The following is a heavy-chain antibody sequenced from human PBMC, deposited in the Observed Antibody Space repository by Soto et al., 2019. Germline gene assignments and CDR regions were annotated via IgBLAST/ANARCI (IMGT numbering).Heavy chain of an antibody. V-gene: IGHV3-30*18. J-gene: IGHJ4*02. CDR2: ISYDGSNK. D-gene: IGHD2-15*01. CDR3: AKDRRKVVVAAPFDY. Sequence: PGVWLRLSCAASGFTFSSYGMHWVRQAPGKGLEWVAVISYDGSNKYYADSVKGRFTISRDNSKNTLYLQMNSLRAEDTAVYYCAKDRRKVVVAAPFDYWGQGTLVTVSS. CDR1: GFTFSSYG.